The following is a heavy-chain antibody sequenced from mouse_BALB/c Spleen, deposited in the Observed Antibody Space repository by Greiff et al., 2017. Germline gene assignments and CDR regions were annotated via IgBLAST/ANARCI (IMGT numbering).Heavy chain of an antibody. CDR2: ISYDGSN. Sequence: EVKLLESGPGLVKPSQSLSLTCSVTGYSITSGYYWNWIRQFPGNKLEWMGYISYDGSNNYNPSLKNRISITRDTSKNQFFLKLNSVTTEDTATYYCARDAPTIYYGYDDAMDYWGQGTSVTVSS. CDR1: GYSITSGYY. CDR3: ARDAPTIYYGYDDAMDY. D-gene: IGHD2-2*01. V-gene: IGHV3-6*02. J-gene: IGHJ4*01.